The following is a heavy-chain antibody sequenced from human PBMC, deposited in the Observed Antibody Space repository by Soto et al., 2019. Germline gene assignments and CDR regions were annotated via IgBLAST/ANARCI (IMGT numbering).Heavy chain of an antibody. J-gene: IGHJ6*02. CDR1: GGSISSYY. CDR3: ARGDPNCSSTSCYIGGYYYYGMDV. Sequence: QVQLQESGPGLVKPSETLSLTCTVSGGSISSYYWSWIRQPAGKGLEWIGRIYTSGSTNYNPSLKGRATMALDTSKNQFSLKLSSVTAADTAVYYCARGDPNCSSTSCYIGGYYYYGMDVWGQGTTVTVSS. V-gene: IGHV4-4*07. D-gene: IGHD2-2*02. CDR2: IYTSGST.